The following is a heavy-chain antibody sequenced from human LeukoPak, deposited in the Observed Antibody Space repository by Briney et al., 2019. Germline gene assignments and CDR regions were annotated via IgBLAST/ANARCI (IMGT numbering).Heavy chain of an antibody. J-gene: IGHJ5*02. CDR3: ARENWFDP. CDR2: INPNSGGT. V-gene: IGHV1-2*02. Sequence: ASVKVSCKASGYTFTYYYMHWGRQAPGQGLEWMGWINPNSGGTNYAQKFQGRVTITRDTSISTAYMELSRLRSDDTAVYYCARENWFDPSGQGTLVTVSS. CDR1: GYTFTYYY.